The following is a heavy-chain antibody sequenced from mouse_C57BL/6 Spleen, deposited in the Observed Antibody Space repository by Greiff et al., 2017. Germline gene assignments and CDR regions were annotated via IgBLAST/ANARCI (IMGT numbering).Heavy chain of an antibody. CDR2: IRNKANGYTT. CDR3: ARNYGSILDY. Sequence: EVKLMESGGGLVQPGGSLSLSCAASGFTFTDYYMSWVRQPPGKALEWLGFIRNKANGYTTEYSASVKGRFTISRDNSQSILYLQMNALRAEDSATYYCARNYGSILDYWGQGTTLTVSS. V-gene: IGHV7-3*01. J-gene: IGHJ2*01. D-gene: IGHD1-1*01. CDR1: GFTFTDYY.